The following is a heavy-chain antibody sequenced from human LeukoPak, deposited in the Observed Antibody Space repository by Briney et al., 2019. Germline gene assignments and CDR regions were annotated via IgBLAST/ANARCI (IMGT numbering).Heavy chain of an antibody. CDR3: ARAKPKNMVRGLIMRRESRYYFDY. J-gene: IGHJ4*02. D-gene: IGHD3-10*01. CDR2: IFYSGST. Sequence: PSETLSLTCTVSGGSINSYSWSWIRQPPGKGLEWIGYIFYSGSTNYNPSLKSRVTISEDTSRNRISLKLRSVTAADTAVYYCARAKPKNMVRGLIMRRESRYYFDYWGQGTLVTVSS. V-gene: IGHV4-59*01. CDR1: GGSINSYS.